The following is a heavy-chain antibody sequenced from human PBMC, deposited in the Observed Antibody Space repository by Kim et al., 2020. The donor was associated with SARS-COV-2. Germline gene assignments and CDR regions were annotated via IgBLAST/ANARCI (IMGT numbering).Heavy chain of an antibody. V-gene: IGHV3-74*01. CDR2: IDSDGSIT. CDR1: GFSFSNNW. Sequence: GGSLRLSCAASGFSFSNNWMYWVRQAPGKGLVWVSRIDSDGSITNCADSVKGRFIISRDNGKNTLYLQMKSLRAEDTAVYYCAKVGYDWSIDYWGQGTLVTVSS. D-gene: IGHD3-9*01. J-gene: IGHJ4*02. CDR3: AKVGYDWSIDY.